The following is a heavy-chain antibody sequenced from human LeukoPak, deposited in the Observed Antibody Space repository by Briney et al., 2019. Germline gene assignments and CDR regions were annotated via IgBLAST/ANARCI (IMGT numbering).Heavy chain of an antibody. Sequence: GGSLRLSCAASGFTFSSHWMHWVRQAPGKGLVWVSRINGDGSNTTYADSVEGRFTISSDNDKNTLYLQMDSRRHEGMVVYQCARSKSWDSTDAFDIWRQGTMVADCS. CDR3: ARSKSWDSTDAFDI. V-gene: IGHV3-74*03. D-gene: IGHD2-15*01. CDR1: GFTFSSHW. J-gene: IGHJ3*02. CDR2: INGDGSNT.